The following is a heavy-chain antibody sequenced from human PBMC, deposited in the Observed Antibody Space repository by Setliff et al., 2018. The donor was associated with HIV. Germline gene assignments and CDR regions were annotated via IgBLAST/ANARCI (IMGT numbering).Heavy chain of an antibody. CDR2: MNPKSGNT. V-gene: IGHV1-8*02. CDR3: ARGHLDYDYWEDILGNWFDP. J-gene: IGHJ5*02. Sequence: ASVKISCKASGYTFTNSDINWVRQAPGQGLEWMGWMNPKSGNTGYAQKFQGRVTMTSNTFIGTAYMELNSLTSDDTAVYYCARGHLDYDYWEDILGNWFDPWGQGTLVTVSS. D-gene: IGHD3-3*01. CDR1: GYTFTNSD.